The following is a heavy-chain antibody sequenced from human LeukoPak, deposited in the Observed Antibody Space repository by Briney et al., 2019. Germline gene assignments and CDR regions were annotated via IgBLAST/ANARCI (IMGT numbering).Heavy chain of an antibody. V-gene: IGHV1-18*01. CDR1: DYTFTNYD. Sequence: ASVKVSCKASDYTFTNYDINWVRQAPGQGLEWMGWISTYNGNTNYAQKLQGRVTMTTDTSTSTAYMELRSLRSDDTAVYYCARVQKHSSGWYYYYYYHYMDVWGKGTTVTVSS. J-gene: IGHJ6*03. CDR2: ISTYNGNT. D-gene: IGHD6-19*01. CDR3: ARVQKHSSGWYYYYYYHYMDV.